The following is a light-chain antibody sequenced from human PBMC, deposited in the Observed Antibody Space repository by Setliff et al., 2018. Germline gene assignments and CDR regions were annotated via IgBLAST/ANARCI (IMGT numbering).Light chain of an antibody. J-gene: IGLJ1*01. V-gene: IGLV2-8*01. CDR1: SRDVGSSTF. CDR3: SSYAGTNNPDV. Sequence: QSVLTQPPSASGSPGQSLIISCTGTSRDVGSSTFVSWYQQHPGKAPKLLIYEISKRPSGVPDRFSGSKSGNTASLTVSGLQAVDEADYYCSSYAGTNNPDVFGSGTKVTVL. CDR2: EIS.